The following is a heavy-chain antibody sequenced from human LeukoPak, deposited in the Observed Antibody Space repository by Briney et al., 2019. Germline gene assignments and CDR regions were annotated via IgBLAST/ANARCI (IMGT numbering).Heavy chain of an antibody. V-gene: IGHV4-34*01. CDR3: ARGPEAGYSYGEFDY. D-gene: IGHD5-18*01. CDR1: GGSFSGYY. Sequence: SETLSLICAVYGGSFSGYYWSWIRQPPGKGLEWIGEINHSGSTNYNPSLKSRVTISVDTSKNQFSLKLSSVTAADTAVYYCARGPEAGYSYGEFDYWGQGTLVTVSS. CDR2: INHSGST. J-gene: IGHJ4*02.